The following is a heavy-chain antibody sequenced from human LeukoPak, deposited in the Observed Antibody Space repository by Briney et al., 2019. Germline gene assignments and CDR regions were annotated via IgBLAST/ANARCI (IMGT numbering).Heavy chain of an antibody. J-gene: IGHJ4*02. Sequence: QPGRSLRLSCAASGFTFSSCAMSWVRQAPGKGLEWVSTITGGGGTTYYADSVKGRFTISRDTSKNTLFLQMNSLRAEDTAVYYCARMREYSGNSYPNFDYWGQGTLVTVSS. CDR3: ARMREYSGNSYPNFDY. D-gene: IGHD1-26*01. CDR2: ITGGGGTT. CDR1: GFTFSSCA. V-gene: IGHV3-23*01.